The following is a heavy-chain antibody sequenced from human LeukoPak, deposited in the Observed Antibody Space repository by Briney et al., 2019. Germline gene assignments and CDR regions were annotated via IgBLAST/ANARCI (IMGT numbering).Heavy chain of an antibody. CDR1: GGSLSSHY. V-gene: IGHV4-59*11. J-gene: IGHJ4*02. D-gene: IGHD2-2*01. CDR2: IHDTGSS. Sequence: SETLSLTCSVSGGSLSSHYWSWIRQPPGKGLELIGHIHDTGSSFYNPSLRCRVPISLDTSNNQFSLKLPSLTAADTAVYYCARFSSGCSTSSCYLTYWGQGTLVTVS. CDR3: ARFSSGCSTSSCYLTY.